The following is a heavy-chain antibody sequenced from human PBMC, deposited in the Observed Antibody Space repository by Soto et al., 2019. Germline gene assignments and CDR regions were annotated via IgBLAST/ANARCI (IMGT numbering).Heavy chain of an antibody. V-gene: IGHV1-8*01. CDR1: GYTFTSYD. CDR3: ARDGSLLWFWEVAAFDI. J-gene: IGHJ3*02. Sequence: QVQLVQSGAEVKKPGASVKVSCKASGYTFTSYDINWVRQATGQGLEWMGWMNPNSGNTGYAQKFQGRVTMTRNTSIITAYMELSSLRSEDTAVYYCARDGSLLWFWEVAAFDILGQGTMVTVSS. D-gene: IGHD3-10*01. CDR2: MNPNSGNT.